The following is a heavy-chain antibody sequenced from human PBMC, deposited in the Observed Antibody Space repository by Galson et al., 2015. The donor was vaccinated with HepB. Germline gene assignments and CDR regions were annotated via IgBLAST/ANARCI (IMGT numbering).Heavy chain of an antibody. CDR3: ARDQSGRFSGYFDL. CDR1: GFTFSSYW. D-gene: IGHD3-3*01. Sequence: SLRLSCAASGFTFSSYWMSWVRQAPGKGLEWVANIKHDGSEKYYVDSVKGRFTISRDNSKNTLYLQMNSLRAEDTAVYYCARDQSGRFSGYFDLWGRGTLVTVSS. J-gene: IGHJ2*01. CDR2: IKHDGSEK. V-gene: IGHV3-7*01.